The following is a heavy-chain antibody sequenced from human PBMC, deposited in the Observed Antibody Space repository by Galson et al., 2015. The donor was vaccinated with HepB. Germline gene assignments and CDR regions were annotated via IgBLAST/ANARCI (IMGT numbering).Heavy chain of an antibody. V-gene: IGHV1-18*01. CDR3: ASGQYSSSWPFYYYYYYGMDV. CDR2: INAYNGNT. CDR1: GYTFTSYG. J-gene: IGHJ6*02. Sequence: SVKVSCKASGYTFTSYGISWVRQAPGQGLEWMGWINAYNGNTNYAQKLQGRVTMTTDTSTSTAYMELRSLRSDDTAVYYCASGQYSSSWPFYYYYYYGMDVGGQGTTVTVSS. D-gene: IGHD6-13*01.